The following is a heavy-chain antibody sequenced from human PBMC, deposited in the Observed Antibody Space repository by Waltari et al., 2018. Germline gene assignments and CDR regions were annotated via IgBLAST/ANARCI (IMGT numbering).Heavy chain of an antibody. V-gene: IGHV4-38-2*01. Sequence: QVHLQESGPGLVKPSETLSLTCAVSGFSISSGYLWGWMRQAPGKGLEWIGSFYRDGSIDYHSSLKSRFTISSDTSNNQFSLKLTSVTGADTAVYYCARIYGGNTWGANSWGQGTLVTVSS. D-gene: IGHD2-15*01. J-gene: IGHJ4*02. CDR2: FYRDGSI. CDR1: GFSISSGYL. CDR3: ARIYGGNTWGANS.